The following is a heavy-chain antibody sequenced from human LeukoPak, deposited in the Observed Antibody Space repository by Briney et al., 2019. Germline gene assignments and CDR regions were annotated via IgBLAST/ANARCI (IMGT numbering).Heavy chain of an antibody. CDR2: IYYSGST. D-gene: IGHD6-13*01. CDR1: GGSISSGGYS. V-gene: IGHV4-30-4*07. J-gene: IGHJ4*02. CDR3: ARGAAGIYYFDY. Sequence: SQTLSLTCAVSGGSISSGGYSWSWIRQPPGKGLEWIGYIYYSGSTNYNPSLKSRVTISVDTSKNQFSLRLSSVTAADTAVYYCARGAAGIYYFDYWGQGTLVTVPS.